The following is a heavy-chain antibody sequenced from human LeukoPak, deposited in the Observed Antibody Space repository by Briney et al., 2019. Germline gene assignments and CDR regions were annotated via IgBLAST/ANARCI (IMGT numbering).Heavy chain of an antibody. CDR2: IVVCSGNT. CDR1: GFTFTSSA. V-gene: IGHV1-58*02. J-gene: IGHJ4*02. CDR3: AALVGATRDY. D-gene: IGHD1-26*01. Sequence: SVTVSCKASGFTFTSSAMQWVRQACRQRLEWIGWIVVCSGNTNYAQKFQERVTITRNMSTRTAYMELSSLRFEDRAVYYCAALVGATRDYWGQGTLVTVSS.